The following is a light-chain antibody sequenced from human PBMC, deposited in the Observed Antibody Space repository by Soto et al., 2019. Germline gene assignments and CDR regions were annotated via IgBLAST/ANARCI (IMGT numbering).Light chain of an antibody. CDR3: HQVYTYPRT. CDR2: GAS. J-gene: IGKJ1*01. CDR1: QGVRSY. Sequence: IQLTQSPSSLSASVGDRVTITCRASQGVRSYLAWFQQRPGKAPKLLIFGASTLQNGVPARFSGGGFGAEFTLTITSLQPEDFATYYCHQVYTYPRTFGQGTKVDIK. V-gene: IGKV1-9*01.